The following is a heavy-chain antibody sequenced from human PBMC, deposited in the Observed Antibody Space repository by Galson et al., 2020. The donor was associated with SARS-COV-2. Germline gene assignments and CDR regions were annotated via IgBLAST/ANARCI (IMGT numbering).Heavy chain of an antibody. CDR3: ARDRSRSSTYYDGMDV. V-gene: IGHV4-59*13. J-gene: IGHJ6*02. D-gene: IGHD6-6*01. CDR1: GGSISSYY. CDR2: IYYSGST. Sequence: SETLSLTCTVSGGSISSYYWSWIRKPPGKGLEWIGYIYYSGSTNYNPSRKSRVTISVDTSKNQFSLKLSSVTAADTAVYYCARDRSRSSTYYDGMDVWGQGTTVTVSS.